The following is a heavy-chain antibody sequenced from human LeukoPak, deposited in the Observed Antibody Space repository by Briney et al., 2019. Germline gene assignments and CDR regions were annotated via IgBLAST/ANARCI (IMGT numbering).Heavy chain of an antibody. V-gene: IGHV5-51*01. CDR2: IYPGDSDT. CDR1: GYSFTSYW. CDR3: ATAILRRCSSTSCYKRDDAFDI. J-gene: IGHJ3*02. Sequence: GESLKISCKGSGYSFTSYWIGWVRQMPGKVLEWMGIIYPGDSDTRYSPSFQGQVTISADKSISTAYLQWSSLKASDTAMYYCATAILRRCSSTSCYKRDDAFDIWGQGTMVTVSS. D-gene: IGHD2-2*02.